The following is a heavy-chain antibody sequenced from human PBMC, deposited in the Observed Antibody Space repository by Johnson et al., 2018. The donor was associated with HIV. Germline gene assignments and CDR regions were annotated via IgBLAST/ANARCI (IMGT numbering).Heavy chain of an antibody. CDR1: GFTVSSNY. J-gene: IGHJ3*02. CDR2: ISSSGNTI. V-gene: IGHV3-11*01. CDR3: ARDAYIQNPLVAFDI. D-gene: IGHD1-14*01. Sequence: QVQLVESGGGVVQPGGSLRLSCAASGFTVSSNYMSWIRQGTGKGLEWVSYISSSGNTIYYADSVKGLFTISRDNAKNSLYLQMNSLRAEDTAVYYCARDAYIQNPLVAFDIGGQGQMSTSSS.